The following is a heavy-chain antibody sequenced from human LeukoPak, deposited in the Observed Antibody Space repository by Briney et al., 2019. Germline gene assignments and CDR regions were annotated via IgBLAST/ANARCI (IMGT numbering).Heavy chain of an antibody. CDR1: GYTFTSYG. CDR3: ARGDNWNFDY. Sequence: ASVKVSCKTSGYTFTSYGISWLRQAPGQGLEWLGWISAYNGNTNYAQKFQGRVTVTTDTSTSTAYMELRSLRSDDTAVYYCARGDNWNFDYWGQGTLVTVSS. CDR2: ISAYNGNT. V-gene: IGHV1-18*01. J-gene: IGHJ4*02. D-gene: IGHD1-1*01.